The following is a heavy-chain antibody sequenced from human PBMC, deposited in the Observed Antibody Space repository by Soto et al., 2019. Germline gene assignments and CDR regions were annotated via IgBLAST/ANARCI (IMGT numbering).Heavy chain of an antibody. CDR1: GDSIGRFY. CDR2: VYSTGGV. V-gene: IGHV4-4*07. CDR3: ARDLSGTGLDI. D-gene: IGHD1-26*01. J-gene: IGHJ6*02. Sequence: QMQLHESGPGLVKPSETLSLTCNVSGDSIGRFYWSWIRQSVGKGLEWIGRVYSTGGVTYNPALKGRVTISLDRSNNHISLEMSSVTAADTAVYFCARDLSGTGLDIWGRGTRVSVSS.